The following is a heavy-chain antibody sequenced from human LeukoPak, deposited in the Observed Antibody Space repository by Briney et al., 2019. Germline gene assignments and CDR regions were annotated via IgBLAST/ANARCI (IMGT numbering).Heavy chain of an antibody. D-gene: IGHD3-22*01. CDR1: GYSISSGYY. CDR2: IYHSGST. V-gene: IGHV4-38-2*02. J-gene: IGHJ3*02. CDR3: ARREGFQYYYDSSDYSDAFDI. Sequence: SETLSLTCTVSGYSISSGYYWGWIRQPPGKGLEWIGSIYHSGSTYYNPSLKSRVTISVDTSKNQFSLKLSSVTAADTAVYYCARREGFQYYYDSSDYSDAFDIWGQGTMVTVSS.